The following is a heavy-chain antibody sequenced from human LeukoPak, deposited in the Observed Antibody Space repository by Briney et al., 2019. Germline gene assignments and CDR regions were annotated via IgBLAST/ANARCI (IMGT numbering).Heavy chain of an antibody. CDR3: AREYSSSSGKALDY. CDR2: ISSSSSTI. CDR1: GFNFRTYS. Sequence: GGSLRLSCAASGFNFRTYSMNWVRQAPGEGLEWVSYISSSSSTIYYADSVKGRFTISRDNAKNSLYLQMNRLRDEDTAVYYCAREYSSSSGKALDYWGQGTLVTVSS. J-gene: IGHJ4*02. V-gene: IGHV3-48*02. D-gene: IGHD6-6*01.